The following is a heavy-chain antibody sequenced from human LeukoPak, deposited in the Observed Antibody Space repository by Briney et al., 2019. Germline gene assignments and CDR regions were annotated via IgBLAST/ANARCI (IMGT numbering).Heavy chain of an antibody. V-gene: IGHV3-30*03. J-gene: IGHJ4*02. CDR2: ISYDGSNQ. CDR1: GFTFSSYG. CDR3: ARGLQRHVDTTMISRLWDY. D-gene: IGHD5-18*01. Sequence: GGSLRLSCAASGFTFSSYGMSWVRQAPGKGLEGVAVISYDGSNQYYADSVRGRFTISRDNSKNVLYLQMNSLRAEDRAVYYCARGLQRHVDTTMISRLWDYWGQGTLVTVSS.